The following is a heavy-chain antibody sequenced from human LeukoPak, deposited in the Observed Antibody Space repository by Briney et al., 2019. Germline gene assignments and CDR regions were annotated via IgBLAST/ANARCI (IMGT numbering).Heavy chain of an antibody. J-gene: IGHJ1*01. Sequence: GGSLRLSCAASGFTFSSYGMRWVRQAPGKGLEWVEFIRYDGSNKYYPDSVNGRFTISRANTKNTLYLQMNSLRAEDPAVYYCATDPLYRRSWYLYFQHWGQGTLVPVSS. CDR1: GFTFSSYG. CDR3: ATDPLYRRSWYLYFQH. D-gene: IGHD6-13*01. CDR2: IRYDGSNK. V-gene: IGHV3-30*02.